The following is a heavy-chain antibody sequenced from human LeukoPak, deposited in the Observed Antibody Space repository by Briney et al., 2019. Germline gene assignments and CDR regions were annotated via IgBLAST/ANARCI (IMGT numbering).Heavy chain of an antibody. V-gene: IGHV5-51*01. CDR2: IYPGDSDT. Sequence: GESLKISCKGSGYSFTSYWIGWVRQMPGKGLEWMEIIYPGDSDTRYSPSFQGQVTISADKSISTAYLQWSSLKASDTAMYYCARIRGVGVPAAIVDYWGQGTLVTVSS. CDR3: ARIRGVGVPAAIVDY. J-gene: IGHJ4*02. CDR1: GYSFTSYW. D-gene: IGHD2-2*02.